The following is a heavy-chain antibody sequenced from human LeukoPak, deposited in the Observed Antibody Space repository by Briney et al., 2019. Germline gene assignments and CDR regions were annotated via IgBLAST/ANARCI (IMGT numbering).Heavy chain of an antibody. CDR1: GFTFSSYW. CDR2: IKQDGSEK. Sequence: GGSLRLSCAASGFTFSSYWMIWVRQAPGKGLEWVANIKQDGSEKYYVDSVKGRFTISRDNAKNSLYLQMNSLRAEDTAVYYCALSFWGYSYGGDVWGKGTTVTVSS. D-gene: IGHD5-18*01. J-gene: IGHJ6*04. V-gene: IGHV3-7*01. CDR3: ALSFWGYSYGGDV.